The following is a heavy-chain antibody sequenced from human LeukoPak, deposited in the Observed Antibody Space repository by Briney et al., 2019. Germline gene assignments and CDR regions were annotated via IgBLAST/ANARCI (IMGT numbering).Heavy chain of an antibody. Sequence: GRSLRLSCAASGFTFSSYGMHWVRQAPGKGLEWVSVIYSGGSTYYADSVKGRFTISRDNSKNTLYLQMNSLRAEDTAVYYCSGGGIAVIDYWGQGTLVTVSS. CDR3: SGGGIAVIDY. J-gene: IGHJ4*02. CDR2: IYSGGST. CDR1: GFTFSSYG. D-gene: IGHD3-16*02. V-gene: IGHV3-NL1*01.